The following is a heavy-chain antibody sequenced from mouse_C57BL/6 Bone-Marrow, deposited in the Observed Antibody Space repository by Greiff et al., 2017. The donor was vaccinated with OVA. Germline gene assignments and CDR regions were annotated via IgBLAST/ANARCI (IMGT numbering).Heavy chain of an antibody. D-gene: IGHD1-1*01. CDR1: GYSITSGYD. CDR2: ISYSGST. CDR3: ARELRFYYFDY. Sequence: EVKVEESGPGMVKPSQSLSLTCTVTGYSITSGYDWHWIRHFPGNKLEWMGYISYSGSTNYNPSLKSRISITHDTSKNHFFLKLKSVTTEDTATYYCARELRFYYFDYWGQGTTLTVSS. J-gene: IGHJ2*01. V-gene: IGHV3-1*01.